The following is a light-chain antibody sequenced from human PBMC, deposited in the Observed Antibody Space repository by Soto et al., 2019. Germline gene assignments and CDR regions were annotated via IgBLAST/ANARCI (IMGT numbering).Light chain of an antibody. J-gene: IGLJ1*01. CDR2: DVS. Sequence: QSALTQPASVSGSPGQSITISCTGTSSDVGGYNYVSWYQQHPGKAPKLMIYDVSNWPSGVSNRFSGSKSGNTASLTISGLQAEDEADYYCSSYTSSSLGDVFGTGTKLTVL. V-gene: IGLV2-14*01. CDR1: SSDVGGYNY. CDR3: SSYTSSSLGDV.